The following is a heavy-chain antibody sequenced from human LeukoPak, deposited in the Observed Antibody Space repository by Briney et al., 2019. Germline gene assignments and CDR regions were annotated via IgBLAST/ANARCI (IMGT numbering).Heavy chain of an antibody. CDR2: IYYSGST. CDR3: AREVGVVVGLYYYYYMDV. V-gene: IGHV4-31*03. Sequence: SQTLSLTCTVSGGSISSGSYYWSWIRQHPGKGLEWIGYIYYSGSTYYNPSLKSRVTISVDTSKNQFSLKLSSVTAADTAVYYCAREVGVVVGLYYYYYMDVWGKGTTVTVSS. D-gene: IGHD3-3*01. J-gene: IGHJ6*03. CDR1: GGSISSGSYY.